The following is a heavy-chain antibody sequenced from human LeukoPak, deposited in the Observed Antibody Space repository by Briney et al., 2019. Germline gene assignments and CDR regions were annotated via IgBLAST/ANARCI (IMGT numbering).Heavy chain of an antibody. CDR1: RFTFSSYW. D-gene: IGHD6-13*01. CDR3: ARQGITAYSLNFNY. V-gene: IGHV3-7*01. Sequence: GGSLRLSCAASRFTFSSYWMSWVRKAPGKGLEWVASIKQDGSEKYFVDSVKGRFTIFRDNTENSLYLQMNSLRAEDTAIYYCARQGITAYSLNFNYWGQGILVTVSS. CDR2: IKQDGSEK. J-gene: IGHJ4*02.